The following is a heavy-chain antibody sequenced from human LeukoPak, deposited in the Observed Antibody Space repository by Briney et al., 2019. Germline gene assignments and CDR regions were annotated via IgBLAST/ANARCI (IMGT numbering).Heavy chain of an antibody. CDR2: IIPIFNTA. V-gene: IGHV1-69*13. CDR1: GGTFSIYD. J-gene: IGHJ6*04. Sequence: SVKVSCKASGGTFSIYDISWVRQAPGQGLEWEGVIIPIFNTANYAQKFQGKVTITADESTSTAYMELSSLRSEDTAVYYCARDRTGSGCMDVWGKGTTVTVSS. CDR3: ARDRTGSGCMDV. D-gene: IGHD3-10*01.